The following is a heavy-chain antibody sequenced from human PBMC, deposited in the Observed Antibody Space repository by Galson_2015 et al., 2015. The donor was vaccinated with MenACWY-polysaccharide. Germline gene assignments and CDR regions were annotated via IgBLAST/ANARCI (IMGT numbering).Heavy chain of an antibody. J-gene: IGHJ6*02. CDR1: GFTFNDYW. V-gene: IGHV3-7*03. Sequence: SLRLSCAASGFTFNDYWMSWVRQAPGKGLEWVANIKQDGSEKYYVDSVKGRFTISRDDAKNSLYLQMNSLRAEDTAVYYCAGGAPGYSYRGQGFAMDVWGQGTTVTVSS. CDR2: IKQDGSEK. CDR3: AGGAPGYSYRGQGFAMDV. D-gene: IGHD5-18*01.